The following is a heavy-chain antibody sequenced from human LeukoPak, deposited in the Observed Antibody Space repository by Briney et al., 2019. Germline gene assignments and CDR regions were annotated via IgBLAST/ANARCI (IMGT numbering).Heavy chain of an antibody. CDR3: ARICYYDSRGYYPMDY. J-gene: IGHJ4*02. CDR1: GFTFSSYN. Sequence: GGSLRLSCAASGFTFSSYNMNWVRQAPGKGLEWVSSITSTGSYTFYADSVKGRFTISRDNAKNSLYLQMNSLRAEDTAVYYCARICYYDSRGYYPMDYWGQGTLVTVSS. CDR2: ITSTGSYT. V-gene: IGHV3-21*01. D-gene: IGHD3-22*01.